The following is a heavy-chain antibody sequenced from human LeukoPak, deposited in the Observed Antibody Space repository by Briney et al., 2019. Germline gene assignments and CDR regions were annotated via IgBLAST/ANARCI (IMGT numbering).Heavy chain of an antibody. D-gene: IGHD6-13*01. Sequence: SETLSLTCTVSGGSISSYYWSWIRQPLGKGLEWIGYPYYSGITNYNPSLKSRVTISVDTSKNQFSLKLSSVTAADTAVFYCARLTGIANAFDIWGQGTMVTVSS. CDR2: PYYSGIT. J-gene: IGHJ3*02. CDR3: ARLTGIANAFDI. CDR1: GGSISSYY. V-gene: IGHV4-59*01.